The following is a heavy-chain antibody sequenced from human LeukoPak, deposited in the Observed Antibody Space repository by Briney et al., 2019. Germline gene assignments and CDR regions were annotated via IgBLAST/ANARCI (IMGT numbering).Heavy chain of an antibody. CDR1: GGSISSSSYY. J-gene: IGHJ6*03. Sequence: SETLSLTCTVSGGSISSSSYYWGWIRQPPGKGLEWIGSIYYSGSTYYNPSLKSRVTISVDTSKNQFSLKLTSVTAADTAVYYCARHEGAARPYYYYYMDVWGKGTTVTVSS. CDR3: ARHEGAARPYYYYYMDV. CDR2: IYYSGST. D-gene: IGHD6-6*01. V-gene: IGHV4-39*01.